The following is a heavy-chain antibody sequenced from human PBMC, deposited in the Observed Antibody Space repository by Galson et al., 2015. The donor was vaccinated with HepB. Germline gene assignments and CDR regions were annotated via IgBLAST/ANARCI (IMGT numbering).Heavy chain of an antibody. D-gene: IGHD6-19*01. V-gene: IGHV3-30*18. CDR3: AKEAGGSGWFYFDY. CDR2: ISNDGSSK. Sequence: SLRLSCAASGFTFSSYGMHWVRQAPGKGLEWVAFISNDGSSKYYGDSVKGRFTISRDSSKNTLYLQMNSLRTEDSAVYYCAKEAGGSGWFYFDYWGQGALVTVSS. CDR1: GFTFSSYG. J-gene: IGHJ4*02.